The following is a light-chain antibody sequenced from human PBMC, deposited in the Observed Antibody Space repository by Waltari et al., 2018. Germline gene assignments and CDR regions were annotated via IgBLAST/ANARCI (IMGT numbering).Light chain of an antibody. CDR2: YAS. J-gene: IGKJ1*01. V-gene: IGKV1-13*02. CDR1: QGISSY. Sequence: IQLTQFTSSLSASVVDTVTITCRASQGISSYLAWYQQKPGKAPKPLIYYASNLESGVPSRFSGSGSGTEFTLTISSLQPEDFATYYCQQYNSAPWTFGQGTKVEVK. CDR3: QQYNSAPWT.